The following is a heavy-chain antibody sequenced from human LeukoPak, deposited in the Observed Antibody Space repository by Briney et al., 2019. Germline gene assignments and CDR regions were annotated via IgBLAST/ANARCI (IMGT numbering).Heavy chain of an antibody. CDR3: ARRRITTVRGVDY. D-gene: IGHD3-10*01. CDR1: GGSISSGSYY. V-gene: IGHV4-61*02. CDR2: IYTSGST. J-gene: IGHJ4*02. Sequence: SETLSLTCTVSGGSISSGSYYWSWIRQPAGKGLEWIRRIYTSGSTNYNPSLKSRVTISVDTSKNQFSLKLSSVTAADTAVYYCARRRITTVRGVDYWGQGTLVTVSS.